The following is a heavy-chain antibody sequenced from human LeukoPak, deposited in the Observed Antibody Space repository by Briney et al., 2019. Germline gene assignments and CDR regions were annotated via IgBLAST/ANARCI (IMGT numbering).Heavy chain of an antibody. Sequence: SETLSLTCAVSGGSISSSNWWSWVRQPPGKGLEWIGEIYHSGSTNYNPSLKSRVTISVDKSKNQFSLKLSSVTAADTAVYFCARDAAGEGRLVITWFDPWGQGTLVTVSS. V-gene: IGHV4-4*02. CDR1: GGSISSSNW. J-gene: IGHJ5*02. CDR3: ARDAAGEGRLVITWFDP. D-gene: IGHD3-22*01. CDR2: IYHSGST.